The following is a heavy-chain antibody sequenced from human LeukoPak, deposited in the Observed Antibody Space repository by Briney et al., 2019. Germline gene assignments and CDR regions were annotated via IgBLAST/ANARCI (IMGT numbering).Heavy chain of an antibody. J-gene: IGHJ4*02. Sequence: GGSLRLSCAASGFTFSSYAMHWVRQAPGKGLEWVAVISYDGSNKYYADSVKGRFTISRDNSKNTLYLQMNSLRAEDTAVYYCAKEMAPEGYSYGYDYWGQGTLVTVSS. CDR2: ISYDGSNK. D-gene: IGHD5-18*01. V-gene: IGHV3-30*04. CDR3: AKEMAPEGYSYGYDY. CDR1: GFTFSSYA.